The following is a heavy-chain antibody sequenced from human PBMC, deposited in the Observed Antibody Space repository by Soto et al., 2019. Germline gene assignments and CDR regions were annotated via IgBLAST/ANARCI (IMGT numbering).Heavy chain of an antibody. J-gene: IGHJ6*02. V-gene: IGHV4-34*01. Sequence: QVQLQQWGAGLLKPSETLSLTCAVYGGSFSGYYWSWIRQPPGKGLEWIGEINHSGSTNYNPSLRSRLTISVATSKNQFSLKLSSVTAADTAVYYCARGLVRGSRYYGMDVWGQGTTVTVSS. CDR2: INHSGST. D-gene: IGHD3-10*01. CDR3: ARGLVRGSRYYGMDV. CDR1: GGSFSGYY.